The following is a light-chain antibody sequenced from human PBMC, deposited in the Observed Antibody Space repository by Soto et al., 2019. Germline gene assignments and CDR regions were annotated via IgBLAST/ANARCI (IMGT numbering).Light chain of an antibody. Sequence: SSLTHPGSWCGSRGHCSTISCTGTSSDVGSYKLVSWYQQHPGKAPKLMICEGSKRPSGVSNRFSGSKSGNTASLTISGLQAEEEADYYCCSYAGSRIFYVLGNGTTVTVL. J-gene: IGLJ1*01. CDR3: CSYAGSRIFYV. CDR1: SSDVGSYKL. CDR2: EGS. V-gene: IGLV2-23*01.